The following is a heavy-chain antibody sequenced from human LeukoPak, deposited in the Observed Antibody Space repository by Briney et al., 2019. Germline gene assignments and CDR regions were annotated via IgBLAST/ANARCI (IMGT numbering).Heavy chain of an antibody. V-gene: IGHV3-23*01. CDR1: GFTFAIHA. Sequence: GGSLRLSCAASGFTFAIHAMICVRQAPGKGLEWFSAISGSGASRHYADSVKGQFTISRDNSKNTLFLQMNSLRAEDTAIYYCAKDSYDSGRTIHTFDVWGQGTMVTVSS. J-gene: IGHJ3*01. CDR3: AKDSYDSGRTIHTFDV. CDR2: ISGSGASR. D-gene: IGHD3-10*01.